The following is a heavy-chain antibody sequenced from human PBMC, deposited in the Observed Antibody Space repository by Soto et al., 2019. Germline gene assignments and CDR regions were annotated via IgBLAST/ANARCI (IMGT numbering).Heavy chain of an antibody. CDR2: ISYDGSNK. D-gene: IGHD1-26*01. V-gene: IGHV3-30-3*01. Sequence: QVQLVESGGGVVQPGRSLRLSCAASGFTFSSYAMHWVRQAPGKGLEWVAVISYDGSNKYYADSVKGRFTISRDNSKNTLYLQMNSLRAEETAVYYCARTPRGQWELPYYYYGMGVWGQGTTVTVSS. CDR3: ARTPRGQWELPYYYYGMGV. J-gene: IGHJ6*02. CDR1: GFTFSSYA.